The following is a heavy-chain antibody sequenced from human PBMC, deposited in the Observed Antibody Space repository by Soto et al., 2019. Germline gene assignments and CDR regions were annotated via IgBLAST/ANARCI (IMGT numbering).Heavy chain of an antibody. CDR1: GGTFSSYA. CDR3: ASVKATTYYDLSPAGENYYSYGMDV. D-gene: IGHD3-3*01. J-gene: IGHJ6*02. Sequence: QVQLVQSGAEVKKPGSSVKVSCKASGGTFSSYAISWVRQAPGQGLEWMGGIIPIFGTANYAQKFQGRVTITADESTSTAYMELSSLRSEATAVYYCASVKATTYYDLSPAGENYYSYGMDVWGQGTTVTVSS. CDR2: IIPIFGTA. V-gene: IGHV1-69*01.